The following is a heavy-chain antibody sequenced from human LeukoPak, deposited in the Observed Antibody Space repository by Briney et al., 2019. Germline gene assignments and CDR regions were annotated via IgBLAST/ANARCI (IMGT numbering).Heavy chain of an antibody. J-gene: IGHJ6*03. D-gene: IGHD3-3*01. CDR2: IYYSGST. Sequence: SETLSLTCTVSGGSISSYYWSWIRQPPGKGLEWIGYIYYSGSTNYNPSLKSRVTISVDTSKNQFSLKLSSVTAADTAVYYCARDGYYDFWSGYYPIPRDYYYYYMDVWGKGTTVTVSS. V-gene: IGHV4-59*01. CDR3: ARDGYYDFWSGYYPIPRDYYYYYMDV. CDR1: GGSISSYY.